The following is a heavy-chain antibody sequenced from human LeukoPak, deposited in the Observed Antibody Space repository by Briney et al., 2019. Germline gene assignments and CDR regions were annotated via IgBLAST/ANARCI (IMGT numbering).Heavy chain of an antibody. J-gene: IGHJ5*02. Sequence: SETLSLTCTVSGGSISNYWSWIRQPPGKGLEWIGYIYYSGSTNYNPSLKSRVTISVDTSKNQFSLKPSSVTAADTAVYYCARGSHTREYSSPHWFDPWGQGTLVTVSS. CDR2: IYYSGST. D-gene: IGHD6-6*01. CDR3: ARGSHTREYSSPHWFDP. CDR1: GGSISNY. V-gene: IGHV4-59*01.